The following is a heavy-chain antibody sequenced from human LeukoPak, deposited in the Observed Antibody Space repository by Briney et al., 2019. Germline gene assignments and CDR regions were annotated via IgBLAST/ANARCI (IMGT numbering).Heavy chain of an antibody. CDR3: AKVYSSSGSQAFDY. CDR1: GFTFSSYA. J-gene: IGHJ4*02. CDR2: FSGSGGST. Sequence: PGGSLRLSCAASGFTFSSYAMSWVRQAPGKGLEWVSGFSGSGGSTYYADSVKGRFTISRDNSKNTLYLQMNSLRAKDTAVYYCAKVYSSSGSQAFDYWGQGTLVTVSS. V-gene: IGHV3-23*01. D-gene: IGHD6-13*01.